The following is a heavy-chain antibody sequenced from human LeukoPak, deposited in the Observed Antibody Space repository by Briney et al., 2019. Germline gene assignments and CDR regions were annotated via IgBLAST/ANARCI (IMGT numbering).Heavy chain of an antibody. J-gene: IGHJ4*02. D-gene: IGHD3-22*01. CDR3: ARHRYYYDSSGYYYPTLFGY. V-gene: IGHV4-39*01. CDR2: IYYSGST. Sequence: KTSETLSLTCTVSGGSISSSSYYWGWIRQPPGKGLEWIGSIYYSGSTYYNPSLKSRVTISVDTSKNQFSLKLSSVTAADTAVYYCARHRYYYDSSGYYYPTLFGYWGQGTLVTVSS. CDR1: GGSISSSSYY.